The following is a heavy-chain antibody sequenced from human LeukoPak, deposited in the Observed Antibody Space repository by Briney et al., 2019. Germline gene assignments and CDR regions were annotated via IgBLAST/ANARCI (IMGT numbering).Heavy chain of an antibody. CDR3: ARGEGGSWGDPADY. J-gene: IGHJ4*02. D-gene: IGHD2-15*01. CDR2: IIPIFGIA. V-gene: IGHV1-69*04. Sequence: ASVKVSCKASGGTFSSYAISWLRQAPGQGLEWMGRIIPIFGIANYAQKFQGRVTITADKSTSTAYMELSSLRSEDMAVYYCARGEGGSWGDPADYWGQGALVTVSS. CDR1: GGTFSSYA.